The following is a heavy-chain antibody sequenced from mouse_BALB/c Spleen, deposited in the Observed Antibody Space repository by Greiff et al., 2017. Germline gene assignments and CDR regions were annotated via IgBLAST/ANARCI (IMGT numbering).Heavy chain of an antibody. CDR3: ARHRYAMDY. V-gene: IGHV5-6-3*01. CDR2: INSNGGST. CDR1: GFTFSSYG. Sequence: EVMLVESGGGLVQPGGSLKLSCAASGFTFSSYGMSWVRQTPDKRLELVATINSNGGSTYYPDSVKGRFTISRDNAKNTLYLQMSSLKSEDTAMYYCARHRYAMDYWGQGTSVTVSS. J-gene: IGHJ4*01. D-gene: IGHD3-1*01.